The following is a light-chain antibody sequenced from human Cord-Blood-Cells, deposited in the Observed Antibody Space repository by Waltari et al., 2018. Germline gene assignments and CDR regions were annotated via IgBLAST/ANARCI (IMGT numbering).Light chain of an antibody. V-gene: IGLV2-23*01. CDR1: SRDVGSYHL. Sequence: QSALTQPASASGSPGQSITISCTGPSRDVGSYHLVPWYQQYPGKAPKLMIYEGSKRPSGVSNRFSGSKSGNTASLTISGLQAEDEADYYCCSYAGSSTWVFGGGTKLTVL. J-gene: IGLJ3*02. CDR2: EGS. CDR3: CSYAGSSTWV.